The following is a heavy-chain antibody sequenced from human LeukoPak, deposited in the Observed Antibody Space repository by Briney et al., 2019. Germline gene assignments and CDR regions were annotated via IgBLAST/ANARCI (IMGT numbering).Heavy chain of an antibody. J-gene: IGHJ6*03. D-gene: IGHD4-17*01. Sequence: PSETLSLTCTVSGGYIGSYYWSWIRQPAGKGLEWIGRIYTSENTDYNPSLKSRVTMSVDMSTSQFSLRLTSVTAADTAVYYCASEGDYGDYSKSFYYMDVWGKGTTVTVSS. CDR2: IYTSENT. CDR3: ASEGDYGDYSKSFYYMDV. V-gene: IGHV4-4*07. CDR1: GGYIGSYY.